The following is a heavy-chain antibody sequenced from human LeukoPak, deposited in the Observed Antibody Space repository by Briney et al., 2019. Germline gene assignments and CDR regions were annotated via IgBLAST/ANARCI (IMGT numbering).Heavy chain of an antibody. Sequence: SETLSLTCIVAGGSISSSYWSWIRQPPGKGLEWIGYVYYSGSTDYNPSLKSRVTISIGTSKNQFSLKLSSVTAADTAVYYCARDRGYYFDIWGQGTMVTVSS. CDR2: VYYSGST. CDR1: GGSISSSY. CDR3: ARDRGYYFDI. J-gene: IGHJ3*02. D-gene: IGHD2-8*01. V-gene: IGHV4-59*12.